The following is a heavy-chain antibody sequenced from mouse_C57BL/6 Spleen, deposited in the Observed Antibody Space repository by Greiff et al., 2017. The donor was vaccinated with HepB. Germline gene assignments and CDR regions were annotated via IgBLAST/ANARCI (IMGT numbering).Heavy chain of an antibody. J-gene: IGHJ1*03. V-gene: IGHV1-59*01. CDR3: ARVVATGYFDV. Sequence: QVQLQQSGAELVRPGTSVKLSCKASGYTFTSYWMHWVKQRPGQGLEWIGVIDPSDSYTNYNQKFKGKATLTVDTSSSTAYMQLSSLTSEDSAVYYCARVVATGYFDVWGTGTTVTVSS. CDR1: GYTFTSYW. D-gene: IGHD1-1*01. CDR2: IDPSDSYT.